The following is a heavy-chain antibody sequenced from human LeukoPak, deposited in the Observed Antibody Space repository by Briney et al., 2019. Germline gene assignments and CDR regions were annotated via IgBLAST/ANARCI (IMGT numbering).Heavy chain of an antibody. V-gene: IGHV3-23*01. D-gene: IGHD3-10*01. CDR1: GFTFSSYA. CDR2: ISGSGGST. J-gene: IGHJ4*02. Sequence: GGSLGLSCAASGFTFSSYATSWVRQAPGKGLEWVSAISGSGGSTYYADSVKGRFTISRDNSKNTLYLQMNSLRAEDTAVYYCAKGRLGGSRGLDYWGQGTLVTVSS. CDR3: AKGRLGGSRGLDY.